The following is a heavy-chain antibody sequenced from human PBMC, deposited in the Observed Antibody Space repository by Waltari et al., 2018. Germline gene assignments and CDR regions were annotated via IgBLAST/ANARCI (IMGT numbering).Heavy chain of an antibody. CDR2: MKPNSGNT. CDR3: ARYRRNRFDP. V-gene: IGHV1-8*03. Sequence: QVQLVQSGAEVKKPGASVKVSCKASGYTYISYDINWVRQATGQGLEGMGWMKPNSGNTSYAQKFKGRVTITRNTSISTAYMELSSLRSEDTAVYYCARYRRNRFDPWGQGTLVTVSS. J-gene: IGHJ5*02. D-gene: IGHD1-1*01. CDR1: GYTYISYD.